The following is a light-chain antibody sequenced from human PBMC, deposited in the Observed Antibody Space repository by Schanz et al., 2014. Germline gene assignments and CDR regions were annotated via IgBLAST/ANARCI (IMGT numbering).Light chain of an antibody. Sequence: ELVLTQSPGTLSLSPGERVTLSCRASQSVSSSYFAWYQQKRGQAPRLLIYAASSRAAGVPDRFSGSGSGTDFTLTISRLEPEDFAVYYCQQYNNWPYTFGQGTKLEIK. CDR3: QQYNNWPYT. CDR2: AAS. CDR1: QSVSSSY. J-gene: IGKJ2*01. V-gene: IGKV3-20*01.